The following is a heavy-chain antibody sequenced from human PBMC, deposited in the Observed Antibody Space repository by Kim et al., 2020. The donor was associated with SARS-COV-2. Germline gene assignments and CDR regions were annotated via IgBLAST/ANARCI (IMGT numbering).Heavy chain of an antibody. CDR2: ISGSGGST. J-gene: IGHJ4*02. V-gene: IGHV3-23*01. CDR3: AKTITMVQGHYPYYFDY. CDR1: GFTFSSYA. Sequence: GGSLRLSCAASGFTFSSYAMSWVRQAPGKGLEWVSAISGSGGSTYYADSVKGRFTISRDNSKNTLYLQMNSLRAEDTAVYYCAKTITMVQGHYPYYFDYWGQGTLVTVSS. D-gene: IGHD3-10*01.